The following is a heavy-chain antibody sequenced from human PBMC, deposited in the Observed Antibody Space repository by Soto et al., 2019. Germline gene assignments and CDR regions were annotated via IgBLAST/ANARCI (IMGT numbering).Heavy chain of an antibody. Sequence: SETLSLTCTVSGGSISNYYWTCIRQPAGKGLEWIGRIYTSGSSNYSPSLKSRVTLSVDTSKNQFSLKLSSVTAADTALYYCARLTSRISAASNGRSTFVETWGPGIILTVSS. V-gene: IGHV4-4*07. CDR3: ARLTSRISAASNGRSTFVET. CDR2: IYTSGSS. CDR1: GGSISNYY. J-gene: IGHJ5*02. D-gene: IGHD2-8*01.